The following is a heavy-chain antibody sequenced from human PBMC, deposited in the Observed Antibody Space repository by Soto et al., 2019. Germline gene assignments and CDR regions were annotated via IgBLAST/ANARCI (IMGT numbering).Heavy chain of an antibody. Sequence: ASVKVSCKASGYTFTSYAMHWVRQAPGQRLEWMGWINAGNGNTKYSQKFQGRVTITRDKSTSTAYMELSSLRSEDTAVYYCARGKQVGADYYYYGMDVWGQGTTVTVSS. D-gene: IGHD1-26*01. CDR3: ARGKQVGADYYYYGMDV. J-gene: IGHJ6*02. CDR1: GYTFTSYA. V-gene: IGHV1-3*01. CDR2: INAGNGNT.